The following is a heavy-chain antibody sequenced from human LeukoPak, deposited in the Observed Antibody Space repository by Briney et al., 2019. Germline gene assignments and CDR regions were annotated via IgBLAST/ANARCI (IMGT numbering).Heavy chain of an antibody. CDR3: ARGGRSYGDTLGY. CDR1: GGSISSYY. D-gene: IGHD5-18*01. CDR2: IYYSGST. J-gene: IGHJ4*02. V-gene: IGHV4-59*01. Sequence: SETLSLTCTVSGGSISSYYWSWIRQPPGKGLEWIGYIYYSGSTNYNPSLKSRVTISVDTSKNQFSLKLSSVTAADTAVYYCARGGRSYGDTLGYWGQGTLVTVSS.